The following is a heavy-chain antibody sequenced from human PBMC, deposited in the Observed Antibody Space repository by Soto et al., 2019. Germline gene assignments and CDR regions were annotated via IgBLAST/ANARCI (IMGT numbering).Heavy chain of an antibody. CDR2: IIPIFGTA. Sequence: SVKVSCKASGGTFSSYAISWVRQAPGQGREGMGGIIPIFGTANYAQKFQGRVTITADESTSTAYMELSSLRPKDTAVYYCASSPQGDSHDSSGYQTAYYYGMDVWGQGTTVTVSS. CDR1: GGTFSSYA. J-gene: IGHJ6*02. D-gene: IGHD3-22*01. V-gene: IGHV1-69*13. CDR3: ASSPQGDSHDSSGYQTAYYYGMDV.